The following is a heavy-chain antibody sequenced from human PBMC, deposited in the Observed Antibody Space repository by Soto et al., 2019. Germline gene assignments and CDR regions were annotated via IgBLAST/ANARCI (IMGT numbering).Heavy chain of an antibody. CDR1: GFTFSSYA. D-gene: IGHD2-21*02. CDR3: ASYIGVVTATYAFDI. J-gene: IGHJ3*02. CDR2: ISYDGSNK. V-gene: IGHV3-30-3*01. Sequence: GGSLRLSCAASGFTFSSYAMHWVRQAPGKGLEWVAVISYDGSNKYYADSVKGRFTISRDNSKNTLYLQMNSLRAEDTAVYYCASYIGVVTATYAFDIWGQGTMVTVSS.